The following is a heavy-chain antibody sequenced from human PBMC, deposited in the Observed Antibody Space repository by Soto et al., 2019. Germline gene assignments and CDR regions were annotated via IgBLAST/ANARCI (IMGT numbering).Heavy chain of an antibody. CDR3: ERVRGYSYGPNWFDP. CDR2: INAGNGNT. J-gene: IGHJ5*02. V-gene: IGHV1-3*01. Sequence: ASVKVSCKASGYTFISYYMHWVRQAPGQRLEWMGWINAGNGNTKYSQKFQGRVTITRDTSASTAYMELSSLRSEDTAVYYCERVRGYSYGPNWFDPWGQGTLVTVSS. CDR1: GYTFISYY. D-gene: IGHD5-18*01.